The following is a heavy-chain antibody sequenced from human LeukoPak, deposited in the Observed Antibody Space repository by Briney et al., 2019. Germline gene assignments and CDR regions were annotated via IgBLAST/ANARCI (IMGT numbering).Heavy chain of an antibody. CDR1: GFTFSNHW. Sequence: GGSLRLSCAASGFTFSNHWMHWVRQAPGKGLVWVSRINRDGSSTDYLDSVKGRFTISRDNARNTLYLQMNSLRAEDTAVYYCARVPYVFDLWGQGTMVTVSS. J-gene: IGHJ3*01. CDR2: INRDGSST. V-gene: IGHV3-74*01. CDR3: ARVPYVFDL.